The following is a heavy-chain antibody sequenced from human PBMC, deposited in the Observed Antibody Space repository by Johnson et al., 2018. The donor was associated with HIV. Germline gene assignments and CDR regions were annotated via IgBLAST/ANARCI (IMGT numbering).Heavy chain of an antibody. J-gene: IGHJ3*02. CDR3: VWYCSGGCSSAFDI. V-gene: IGHV3-11*04. Sequence: QEKLVESGGGLVKPGGSLRLSCAASGFTFSDYYMSWIRQAPGKGLEWVSYISSSGSTIYYADSVKGRFTISRDNAKNSLYLQMNSLRAEDPAVYYCVWYCSGGCSSAFDIWGQGTMVTVSS. D-gene: IGHD2-15*01. CDR2: ISSSGSTI. CDR1: GFTFSDYY.